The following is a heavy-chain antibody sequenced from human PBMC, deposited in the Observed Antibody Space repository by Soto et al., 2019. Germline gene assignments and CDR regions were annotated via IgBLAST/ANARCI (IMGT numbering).Heavy chain of an antibody. CDR1: GGSFSGHS. Sequence: SETLSLTCAVYGGSFSGHSWTWIRQSPGKGLEWIGDINRSGRVNYSPSLKSRVTISLDTSKNQFSLTLSAVTAADTAMYYCSTRAYDTNGYYRFDPWGQGTLVTVSS. J-gene: IGHJ5*01. V-gene: IGHV4-34*01. CDR3: STRAYDTNGYYRFDP. CDR2: INRSGRV. D-gene: IGHD3-22*01.